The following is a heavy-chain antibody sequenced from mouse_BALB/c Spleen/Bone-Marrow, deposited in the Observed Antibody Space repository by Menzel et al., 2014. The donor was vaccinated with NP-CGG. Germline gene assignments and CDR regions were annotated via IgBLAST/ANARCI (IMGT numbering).Heavy chain of an antibody. J-gene: IGHJ2*01. CDR2: IDPANGNT. V-gene: IGHV14-3*02. CDR1: GFNIXDNY. D-gene: IGHD2-2*01. Sequence: EVKLQESGAELVKPGASVKLSCTANGFNIXDNYMHWVKQRPEQGLEWIGRIDPANGNTKYDPKFQDKATITADTSSNTACLQLNSLTSEDTAVYYCASYVYGYYFDYWGQGTTLTVSS. CDR3: ASYVYGYYFDY.